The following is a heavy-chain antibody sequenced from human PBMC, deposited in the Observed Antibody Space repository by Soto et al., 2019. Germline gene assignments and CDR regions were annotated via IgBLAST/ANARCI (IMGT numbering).Heavy chain of an antibody. CDR2: IYSGGST. J-gene: IGHJ3*02. V-gene: IGHV3-53*01. Sequence: GGSLRLSCAASGFTVSSNYMSWVRQAPGKGLEWVSVIYSGGSTYYADSVKGRFTISRDNSKNTLYLQMNSLRAEDTAVYYCARDPHLSGSLDESAFDIWGQGTMVTVSS. CDR1: GFTVSSNY. D-gene: IGHD1-26*01. CDR3: ARDPHLSGSLDESAFDI.